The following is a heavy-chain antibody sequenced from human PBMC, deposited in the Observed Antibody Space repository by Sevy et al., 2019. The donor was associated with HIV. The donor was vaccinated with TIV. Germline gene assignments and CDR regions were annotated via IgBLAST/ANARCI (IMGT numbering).Heavy chain of an antibody. J-gene: IGHJ6*02. CDR3: AKENCSGSYRWLPYYYYYGMDV. V-gene: IGHV3-9*01. CDR1: GFTFDDYA. CDR2: ISWNSGSI. D-gene: IGHD3-10*02. Sequence: GGSLRLSCAASGFTFDDYAMHWVRQAPGKGLEWVSGISWNSGSIGYADSVKGRFTISRDNAKNSLYLQMNSLRAEDTALYYCAKENCSGSYRWLPYYYYYGMDVWGQGTTVTVSS.